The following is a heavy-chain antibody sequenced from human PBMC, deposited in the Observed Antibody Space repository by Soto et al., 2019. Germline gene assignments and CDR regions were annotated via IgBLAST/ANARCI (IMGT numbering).Heavy chain of an antibody. Sequence: SETLSLTCTVSGDSISRGFYYWSWIRQHPGKGLEWIGNIYHTGSTDFNPSLKSRLTMSVDTSKNQFSLRLTSVTAADTAVYYCARLWFGELLSPDAFDIWGQGTMVTV. V-gene: IGHV4-31*03. D-gene: IGHD3-10*01. J-gene: IGHJ3*02. CDR1: GDSISRGFYY. CDR2: IYHTGST. CDR3: ARLWFGELLSPDAFDI.